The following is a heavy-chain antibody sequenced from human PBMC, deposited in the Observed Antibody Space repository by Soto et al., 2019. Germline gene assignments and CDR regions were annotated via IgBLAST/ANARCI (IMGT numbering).Heavy chain of an antibody. CDR3: ARTPTP. CDR2: TYNSGST. D-gene: IGHD1-26*01. V-gene: IGHV4-30-2*01. CDR1: GGAFSRGGYS. J-gene: IGHJ5*02. Sequence: QLQLQESGSGLVKPSQTLSLTCAVSGGAFSRGGYSWGWIRQPQGKGLEWIGYTYNSGSTYYNPSLKSRVTISVDRSKNQFSLKLSSVTAADTAVYYCARTPTPWGQGTLVTVSS.